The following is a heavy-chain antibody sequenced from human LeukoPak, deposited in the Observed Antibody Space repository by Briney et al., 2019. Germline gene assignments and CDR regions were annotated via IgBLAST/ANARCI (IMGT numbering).Heavy chain of an antibody. Sequence: SETLSLTCAVYGVSFSGYYWSWIRLPPGKGLEWIGEINHSGSTNYNPSLKSRVTISVDTSKNQFSLKLNSVTGADTAVYYCARGTAITGYYFDYWGQGTLVTVSS. CDR3: ARGTAITGYYFDY. D-gene: IGHD1-20*01. CDR1: GVSFSGYY. J-gene: IGHJ4*02. CDR2: INHSGST. V-gene: IGHV4-34*01.